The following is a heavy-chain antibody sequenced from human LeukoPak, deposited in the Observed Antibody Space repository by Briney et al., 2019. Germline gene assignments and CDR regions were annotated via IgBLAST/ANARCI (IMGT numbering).Heavy chain of an antibody. CDR3: ARDLRYSSGWSASGMDV. Sequence: ASVKVSCKASGYTFTGYYMHWVRQAPGQGREWMGIINPSGGSTSYAQKFQGRVTMTRDMSTSTVYMELSSLRSEDTAVYYCARDLRYSSGWSASGMDVWGKGTTVTISS. CDR2: INPSGGST. J-gene: IGHJ6*03. V-gene: IGHV1-46*01. CDR1: GYTFTGYY. D-gene: IGHD6-19*01.